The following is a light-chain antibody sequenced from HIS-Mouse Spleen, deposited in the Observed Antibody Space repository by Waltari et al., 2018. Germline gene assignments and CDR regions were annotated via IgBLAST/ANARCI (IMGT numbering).Light chain of an antibody. Sequence: QSALTQPASVSGSPGQSLTIPCTGTSSDVGGYNYFSWYQQHPGKAPKLMIYDVSNRPSGVSNRFSGSKSGNTASLTISGLQAEDEADYYCSSYTSSSTWVFGGGTKLTVL. CDR2: DVS. CDR3: SSYTSSSTWV. J-gene: IGLJ3*02. V-gene: IGLV2-14*03. CDR1: SSDVGGYNY.